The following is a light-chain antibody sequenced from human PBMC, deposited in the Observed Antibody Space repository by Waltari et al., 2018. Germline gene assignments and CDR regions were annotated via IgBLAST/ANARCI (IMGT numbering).Light chain of an antibody. J-gene: IGKJ4*01. CDR1: QSVRSNL. Sequence: EIVLTQSPGTLSLSPVERATLSCRASQSVRSNLLAWYQQQPGQAPTLLIYGAPSTATGIPDRFGGSGSGTDFTLTISRLEPEDYAVYYCQQYGSSPLTFGGGTKVEIK. V-gene: IGKV3-20*01. CDR3: QQYGSSPLT. CDR2: GAP.